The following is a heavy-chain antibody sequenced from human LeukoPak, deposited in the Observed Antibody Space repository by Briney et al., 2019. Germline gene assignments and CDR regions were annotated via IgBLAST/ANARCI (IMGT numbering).Heavy chain of an antibody. V-gene: IGHV4-34*01. CDR1: GGSFSGYY. J-gene: IGHJ4*02. CDR2: INHSGST. Sequence: SETLSLTCAVYGGSFSGYYWSWIRQPPGKGLEWIGEINHSGSTSYNPSLKSRVTISVDTSKNQFSLKLSSVTAADTAVYYCARGRIFDYWGQGTLVTVSS. CDR3: ARGRIFDY. D-gene: IGHD1-14*01.